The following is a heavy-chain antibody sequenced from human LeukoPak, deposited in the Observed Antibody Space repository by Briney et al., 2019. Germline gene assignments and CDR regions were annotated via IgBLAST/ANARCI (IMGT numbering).Heavy chain of an antibody. D-gene: IGHD3-22*01. CDR2: ISAYNGNT. Sequence: ASVKVSCKASGYTFTSYGTSWVRQAPGQGLEWMGWISAYNGNTNYAQKLQGRVTMTTDTSTSTAYMELRSLRSDDTAVYYCARDPRREYYYDSSARDYWGQGTLVTVSS. V-gene: IGHV1-18*01. CDR1: GYTFTSYG. CDR3: ARDPRREYYYDSSARDY. J-gene: IGHJ4*02.